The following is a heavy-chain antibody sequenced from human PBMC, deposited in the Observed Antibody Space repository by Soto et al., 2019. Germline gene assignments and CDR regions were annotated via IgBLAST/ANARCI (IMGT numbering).Heavy chain of an antibody. CDR1: GGSISSYY. CDR2: IYTSGST. Sequence: XGTLGLTVTVSGGSISSYYWSWIRQPAGKGLEWIGCIYTSGSTNYNPSLKSRVTMSVDTSKNQFSLKLSSVTAADTAVYYCATSGSYYEFDYWGQGTLVTVSS. D-gene: IGHD1-26*01. J-gene: IGHJ4*02. V-gene: IGHV4-4*07. CDR3: ATSGSYYEFDY.